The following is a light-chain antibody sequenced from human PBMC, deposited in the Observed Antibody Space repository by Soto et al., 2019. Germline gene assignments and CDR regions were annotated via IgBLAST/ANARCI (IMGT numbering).Light chain of an antibody. J-gene: IGKJ1*01. V-gene: IGKV4-1*01. Sequence: DIVMTQSPDSLAVSLGERATINCKSSQSVLYTSNNKNYLTWYQQKPGQPPKLLISWASTRESGVPDRFSGSGSGTDFTLTISSLQAEDVAVYYCQQYYTTPLTLGQGTKVEIK. CDR3: QQYYTTPLT. CDR1: QSVLYTSNNKNY. CDR2: WAS.